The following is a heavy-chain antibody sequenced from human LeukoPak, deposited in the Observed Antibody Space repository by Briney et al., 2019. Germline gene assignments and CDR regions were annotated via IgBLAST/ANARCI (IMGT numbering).Heavy chain of an antibody. V-gene: IGHV1-8*01. CDR3: ARGFRRDYVWGSYRSPPDDY. D-gene: IGHD3-16*02. J-gene: IGHJ4*02. Sequence: GASVKVSCKASGYTFTSYDFNWVRQATGQRPEWMGWMNPNSGNTGYAQKFQGRVTMTRNTSISTAYMELSSLRSEDTAVYYCARGFRRDYVWGSYRSPPDDYWGQGTLVTVSS. CDR2: MNPNSGNT. CDR1: GYTFTSYD.